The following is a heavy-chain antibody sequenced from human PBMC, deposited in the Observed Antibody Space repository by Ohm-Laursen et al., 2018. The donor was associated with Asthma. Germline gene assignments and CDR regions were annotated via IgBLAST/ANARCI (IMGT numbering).Heavy chain of an antibody. V-gene: IGHV1-46*01. CDR2: INPSGGST. J-gene: IGHJ5*02. D-gene: IGHD2-15*01. Sequence: SVKVSCKASGYTSTSYYMHWVRQAPGQGLEWMGIINPSGGSTSYAQKFQGRVTMTRDTSTSTVYMELSSLRSEDTAVYYCARRGRYCSGGSCYGWFDPWGQGTLVTVSS. CDR1: GYTSTSYY. CDR3: ARRGRYCSGGSCYGWFDP.